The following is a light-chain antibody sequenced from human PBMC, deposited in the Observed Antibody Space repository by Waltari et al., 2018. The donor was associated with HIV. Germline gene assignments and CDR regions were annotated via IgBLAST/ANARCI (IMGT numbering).Light chain of an antibody. J-gene: IGKJ1*01. V-gene: IGKV2-30*01. Sequence: DVVLTQSPRSLPVTLGQPASISCSSSQTLVYTDGNTYLNWLHQRPGQAPRRLIDTVSNRDFGVPDRFSGSGSGTEFTLKISRVEAEDVGVYYCMHATKLWPPSWTFGQGTKVEIK. CDR3: MHATKLWPPSWT. CDR1: QTLVYTDGNTY. CDR2: TVS.